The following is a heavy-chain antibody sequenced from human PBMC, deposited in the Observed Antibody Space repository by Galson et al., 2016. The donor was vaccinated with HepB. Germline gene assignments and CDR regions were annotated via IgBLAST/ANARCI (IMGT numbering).Heavy chain of an antibody. CDR3: ARHGETFGVPSANPWFDP. V-gene: IGHV4-39*01. CDR2: VDNSGSS. J-gene: IGHJ5*02. Sequence: SETLSLTCTVSGGSISGDYFFWVWIRQSPGKGLEWIGSVDNSGSSYYNPSLKSRATISIDTPKNQLSLQLTSATAADTALYYCARHGETFGVPSANPWFDPWGQGTLVAVSS. CDR1: GGSISGDYFF. D-gene: IGHD3-3*01.